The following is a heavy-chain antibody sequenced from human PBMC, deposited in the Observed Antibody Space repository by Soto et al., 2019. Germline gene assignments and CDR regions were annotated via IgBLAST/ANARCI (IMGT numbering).Heavy chain of an antibody. Sequence: QVQLVESGGGVVQPGRSLRLSCAASGFTFSSYGMHWVRQAPGKGLEWVAVIWYDGSNKYYADSVKGRFTISRDNSKNTLYLQMNRLRAEDTAVYYCARGSIPGSSGGRGYYFDYWGQGTLVTVSS. CDR3: ARGSIPGSSGGRGYYFDY. CDR1: GFTFSSYG. J-gene: IGHJ4*02. CDR2: IWYDGSNK. V-gene: IGHV3-33*01. D-gene: IGHD6-13*01.